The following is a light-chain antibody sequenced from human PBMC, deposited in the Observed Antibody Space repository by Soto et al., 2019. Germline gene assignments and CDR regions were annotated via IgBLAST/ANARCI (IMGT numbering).Light chain of an antibody. Sequence: DIQMTQSPPTLSASVGDRVTISCRASQSITGWLAWFQQKPGKAPKLLISKASKLESGVPSRFSGSGSGTDFTLTISGLQPDDFATYYCQQYNSYSRTFGQGTKVDIK. J-gene: IGKJ1*01. CDR1: QSITGW. CDR2: KAS. CDR3: QQYNSYSRT. V-gene: IGKV1-5*03.